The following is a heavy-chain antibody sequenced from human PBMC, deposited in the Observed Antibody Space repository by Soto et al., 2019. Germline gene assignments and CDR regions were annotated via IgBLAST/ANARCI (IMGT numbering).Heavy chain of an antibody. Sequence: ASVKVSCKASGYTFTGYYMHWVRQAPGQGLEWMGWINPNSGGTNYAQKFQGWVTMTRDTSISTAYMELSRLRSDDTAVYYCARSLMVRGVIQTFYYYRMEVWGQGTTVTVSS. J-gene: IGHJ6*02. CDR3: ARSLMVRGVIQTFYYYRMEV. D-gene: IGHD3-10*01. CDR1: GYTFTGYY. CDR2: INPNSGGT. V-gene: IGHV1-2*04.